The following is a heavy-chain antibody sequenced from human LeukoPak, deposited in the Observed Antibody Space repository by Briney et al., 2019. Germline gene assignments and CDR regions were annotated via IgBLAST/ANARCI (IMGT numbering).Heavy chain of an antibody. J-gene: IGHJ5*02. CDR3: AREPDP. CDR2: IFGDGGA. CDR1: GASLSNYY. Sequence: SETLSLTCSVSGASLSNYYWGWFRQPAGKGLEWIGRIFGDGGASYNPSLKSRVTMSVDTSKNYFSLKLNSVTAADTAVYYCAREPDPWGQGTLVTVSS. V-gene: IGHV4-4*07.